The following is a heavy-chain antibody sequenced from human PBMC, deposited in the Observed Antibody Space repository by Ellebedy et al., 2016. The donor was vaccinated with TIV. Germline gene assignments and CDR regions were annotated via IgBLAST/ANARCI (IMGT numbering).Heavy chain of an antibody. CDR2: FSDSGTDT. Sequence: PGGSLRLSCEGSGMTFRIYALSWVRQAPGKGLEWVSGFSDSGTDTYYADFARGRFTISRDASKSTLFLQMTNLRAEDTALYYCVAYLYESSSFFPPLTYWGQGTQVTVFS. V-gene: IGHV3-23*01. J-gene: IGHJ1*01. CDR1: GMTFRIYA. D-gene: IGHD3-22*01. CDR3: VAYLYESSSFFPPLTY.